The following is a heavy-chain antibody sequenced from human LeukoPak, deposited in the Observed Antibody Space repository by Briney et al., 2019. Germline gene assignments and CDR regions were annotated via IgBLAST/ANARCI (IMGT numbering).Heavy chain of an antibody. CDR1: GGSINSGGYS. V-gene: IGHV4-30-2*01. J-gene: IGHJ6*02. CDR2: IYHSGST. CDR3: ARGGDYCSSTSCYGGYYGMDV. D-gene: IGHD2-2*01. Sequence: SQTLSLTCAVSGGSINSGGYSWSWIRQPPGKGLEWIGYIYHSGSTYYNPSLKSRVTISVDRSKNQFSLKLSSVTAADTAVYYCARGGDYCSSTSCYGGYYGMDVWGQGTTVTVSS.